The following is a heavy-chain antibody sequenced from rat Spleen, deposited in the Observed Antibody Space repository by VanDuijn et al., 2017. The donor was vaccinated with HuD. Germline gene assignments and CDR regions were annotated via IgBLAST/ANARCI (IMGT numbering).Heavy chain of an antibody. Sequence: EVQLVESGGGLVQPGRSLKLSCAGSGFTFTYYGMAWVRQAPTKGLEWVATISYDGSATYYRDSVKGRFTISRHNAKSTLYMQMDSLKSEDTATYYCTTLSSYTHWYFDFWGPGTMVTVSS. CDR2: ISYDGSAT. CDR1: GFTFTYYG. V-gene: IGHV5-29*01. J-gene: IGHJ1*01. CDR3: TTLSSYTHWYFDF. D-gene: IGHD1-2*01.